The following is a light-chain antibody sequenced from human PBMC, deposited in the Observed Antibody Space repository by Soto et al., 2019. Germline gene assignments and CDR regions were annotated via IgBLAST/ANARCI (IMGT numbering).Light chain of an antibody. J-gene: IGKJ4*01. Sequence: EILLTQSPATLSVSPGERATLSCRASQSVGTNFAWYQQKPGQAPRLLIFAASTRATGVPARFSGSGSGTEFTLIISSLQSEDFGVYYCQQYGDWPLTFGGGAKVEIE. CDR1: QSVGTN. V-gene: IGKV3-15*01. CDR2: AAS. CDR3: QQYGDWPLT.